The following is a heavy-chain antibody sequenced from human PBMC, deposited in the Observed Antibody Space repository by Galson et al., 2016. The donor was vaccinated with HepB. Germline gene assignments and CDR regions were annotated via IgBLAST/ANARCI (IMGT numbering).Heavy chain of an antibody. Sequence: SETLSLTCAVYGGSFSGHFWTWIRQPPGKGLEWIGEINHSGTTNYNPSLESRVTIPVDTSKNQFSRKLNSVTAADTVVYYCARGVARITIFGVVGLFDPWGQGTLVTVSS. CDR2: INHSGTT. CDR1: GGSFSGHF. D-gene: IGHD3-3*01. V-gene: IGHV4-34*01. CDR3: ARGVARITIFGVVGLFDP. J-gene: IGHJ5*02.